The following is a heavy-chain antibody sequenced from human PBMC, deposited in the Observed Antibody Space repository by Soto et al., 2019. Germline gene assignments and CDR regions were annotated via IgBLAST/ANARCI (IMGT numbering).Heavy chain of an antibody. Sequence: ELQVLESGGGLVQPGGSLRLSCAASGFTFSSYAMSWVRQGPGKGLEWVSAISGSGGTRCYADSVKGRFTISRDNSKNTVYLEMTSLRAEDTAVYYCARFGFPSLYSIDWYFDLWGRGTLVTVSS. CDR2: ISGSGGTR. CDR1: GFTFSSYA. CDR3: ARFGFPSLYSIDWYFDL. J-gene: IGHJ2*01. D-gene: IGHD6-13*01. V-gene: IGHV3-23*01.